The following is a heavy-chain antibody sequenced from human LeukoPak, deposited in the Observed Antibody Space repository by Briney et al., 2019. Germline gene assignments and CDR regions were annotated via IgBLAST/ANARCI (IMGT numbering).Heavy chain of an antibody. V-gene: IGHV4-59*08. CDR2: IYYSGST. CDR1: GGSISSYY. D-gene: IGHD5-24*01. J-gene: IGHJ4*02. CDR3: ARVMATAERFFDY. Sequence: PSETLSLTCTVSGGSISSYYWSWIRQPPGKGLEWIGYIYYSGSTNYNPSLKSRVTISVDTPKNQFSLKLSSVTAADTAVYYCARVMATAERFFDYWGQGTLVTVSS.